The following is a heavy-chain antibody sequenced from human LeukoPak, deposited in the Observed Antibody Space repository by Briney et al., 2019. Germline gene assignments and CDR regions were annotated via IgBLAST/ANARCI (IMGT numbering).Heavy chain of an antibody. J-gene: IGHJ2*01. CDR1: DGPFCSFY. D-gene: IGHD6-25*01. CDR3: ARGVSIAARYFDL. CDR2: ISHTGRT. Sequence: SETLSLTSAVYDGPFCSFYWTWIRQPPGKGLEWIGEISHTGRTNYNPSLKSRVTISVDTSKNQFSLNLTSVTAADTAMYYCARGVSIAARYFDLWGRGTLVAVSS. V-gene: IGHV4-34*01.